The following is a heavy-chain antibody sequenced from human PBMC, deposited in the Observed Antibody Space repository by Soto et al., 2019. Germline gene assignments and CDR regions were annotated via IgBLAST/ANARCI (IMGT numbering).Heavy chain of an antibody. CDR2: IKSKTDGGTT. CDR1: GFTFSNAW. V-gene: IGHV3-15*01. J-gene: IGHJ6*03. CDR3: TTGIGGKYYYYYMDV. Sequence: GGSLRLSCAASGFTFSNAWMSWVRQAPGKGLEWVGRIKSKTDGGTTDYAAPVKGRFTISRDDSKNTLYLQMNSLKTEDTAVYYCTTGIGGKYYYYYMDVWGKGTTVTVSS. D-gene: IGHD3-10*01.